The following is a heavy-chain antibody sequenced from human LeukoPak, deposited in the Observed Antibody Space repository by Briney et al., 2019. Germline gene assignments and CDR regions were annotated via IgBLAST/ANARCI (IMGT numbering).Heavy chain of an antibody. CDR2: ISSSSIYI. CDR3: ARRYGDYYFDY. D-gene: IGHD4-17*01. CDR1: GFTFSTYT. Sequence: PGGSLRLSCAASGFTFSTYTMNWVRQAPGKGPEWVSSISSSSIYIYYADSVKGRFTISRDNAKNSLYLQMNSLRAEDTAVYYCARRYGDYYFDYWGQGTLVTVSS. V-gene: IGHV3-21*01. J-gene: IGHJ4*02.